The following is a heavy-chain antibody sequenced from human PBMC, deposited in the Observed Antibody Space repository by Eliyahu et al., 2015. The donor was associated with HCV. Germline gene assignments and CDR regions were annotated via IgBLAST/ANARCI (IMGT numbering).Heavy chain of an antibody. CDR1: GFNFSGSA. J-gene: IGHJ4*02. Sequence: EVQLVESGGGLVQPGGSLKLSCAVSGFNFSGSAMHWVRQASGRGLEWVGRIRTKGNKYATEYGASVKGRFTISRDDSKNTTYLQMDSLKTEDTAMYYCSRPGITSGEDYWGQGTLVTVSS. V-gene: IGHV3-73*02. D-gene: IGHD6-19*01. CDR2: IRTKGNKYAT. CDR3: SRPGITSGEDY.